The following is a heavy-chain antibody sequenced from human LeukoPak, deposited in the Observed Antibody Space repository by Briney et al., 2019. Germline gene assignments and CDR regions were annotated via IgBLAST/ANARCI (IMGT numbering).Heavy chain of an antibody. D-gene: IGHD3-3*01. V-gene: IGHV4-34*01. CDR1: GGSFSSYY. Sequence: LETLSLTCAVYGGSFSSYYWSWIRQPPGKGLEWIGEINHSGSTNYNPSLKSRVTISVDTSKNQFSLKLSSVTAADTAVYYCASDGVAFDIWGQGTMVTVSS. J-gene: IGHJ3*02. CDR3: ASDGVAFDI. CDR2: INHSGST.